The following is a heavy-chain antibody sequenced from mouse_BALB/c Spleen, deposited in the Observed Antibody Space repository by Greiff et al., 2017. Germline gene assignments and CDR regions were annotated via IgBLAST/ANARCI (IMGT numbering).Heavy chain of an antibody. CDR3: TRGEYGNPWFAY. Sequence: VQRVESGAELVKPGASVKLSCKASGYTFTSYYMYWVKQRPGQGLEWIGEINPSNGGTNFNEKFKSKATLTVDKSSSTAYMQLSSLTSEDSAVYYCTRGEYGNPWFAYWGQGTLVTVSA. CDR1: GYTFTSYY. V-gene: IGHV1S81*02. J-gene: IGHJ3*01. CDR2: INPSNGGT. D-gene: IGHD2-10*02.